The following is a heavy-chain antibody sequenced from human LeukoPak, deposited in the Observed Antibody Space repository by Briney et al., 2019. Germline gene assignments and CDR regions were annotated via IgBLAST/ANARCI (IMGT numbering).Heavy chain of an antibody. D-gene: IGHD4-17*01. CDR2: IYPGDSDT. V-gene: IGHV5-51*01. CDR1: GYSFTSYW. CDR3: ARLSWGRYGYGDYVQPFDY. Sequence: GESLKISCKGSGYSFTSYWIGWVRQMPGKGLEWMGIIYPGDSDTRYSPSFQGQVTISADKSISTAYLQWSSLKASDTAMYYCARLSWGRYGYGDYVQPFDYWGQGTLVTVSS. J-gene: IGHJ4*02.